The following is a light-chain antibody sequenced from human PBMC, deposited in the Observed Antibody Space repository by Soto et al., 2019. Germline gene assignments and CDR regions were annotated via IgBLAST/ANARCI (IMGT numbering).Light chain of an antibody. Sequence: SALTQPASVSGSPGQSITISCTGTSSDVGGYKYVSWYQHHPGKVPKLMIYEVSNRPSGISSRFSCSKSGNTASLTISGLQAEDGDDYYCLSYTSSNTRVFGGGTKLTVL. V-gene: IGLV2-14*01. CDR1: SSDVGGYKY. CDR2: EVS. J-gene: IGLJ2*01. CDR3: LSYTSSNTRV.